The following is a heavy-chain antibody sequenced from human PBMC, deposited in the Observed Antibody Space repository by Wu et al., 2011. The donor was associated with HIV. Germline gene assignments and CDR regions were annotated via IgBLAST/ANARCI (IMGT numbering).Heavy chain of an antibody. D-gene: IGHD2-21*01. CDR1: GYTFTGYY. Sequence: QVQLVQSGAEVKKLGASVKVSCKASGYTFTGYYMHWVRQAPGQGLEWMGWINPNSGGTKYAQKFQGRLTMTRDTSISTAYMELSRLRSDDTAMYYCAGDLGGDEDTWGQGTLVTVSS. J-gene: IGHJ5*02. V-gene: IGHV1-2*02. CDR3: AGDLGGDEDT. CDR2: INPNSGGT.